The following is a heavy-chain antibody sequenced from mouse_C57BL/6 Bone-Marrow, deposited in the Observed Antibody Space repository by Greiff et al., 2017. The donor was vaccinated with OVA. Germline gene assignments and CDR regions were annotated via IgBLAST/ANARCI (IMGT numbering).Heavy chain of an antibody. CDR1: GFTFTDYY. CDR3: ASWGSFACFVY. CDR2: IRNKANGYTT. V-gene: IGHV7-3*01. J-gene: IGHJ3*01. D-gene: IGHD1-1*02. Sequence: EVMLVESGGGLVQPGGSLSLSCAASGFTFTDYYMSWVRQPPGKALEWLGFIRNKANGYTTEYSASVKGRFTISRDNSQSILYLQMNALRAEDSATYYGASWGSFACFVYWGQGTLVTVSA.